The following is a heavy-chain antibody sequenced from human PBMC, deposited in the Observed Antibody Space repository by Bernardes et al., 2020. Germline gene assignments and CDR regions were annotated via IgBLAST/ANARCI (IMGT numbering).Heavy chain of an antibody. CDR1: GYTFTGYY. Sequence: ASVKVSCKASGYTFTGYYMHWVRQAPGQGLEWMGWINPNSGGTNYAQKFQGRVTMTRDTSISTAYMELSRLRSDDTAVYYCASEPPFTVVTPGGLDYWGQGTLVTVSS. V-gene: IGHV1-2*02. CDR3: ASEPPFTVVTPGGLDY. CDR2: INPNSGGT. D-gene: IGHD2-21*02. J-gene: IGHJ4*02.